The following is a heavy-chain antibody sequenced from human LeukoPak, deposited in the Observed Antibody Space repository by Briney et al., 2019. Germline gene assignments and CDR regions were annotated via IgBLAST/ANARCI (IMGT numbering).Heavy chain of an antibody. J-gene: IGHJ4*02. Sequence: GGSLRLSCAASGFTFRTSGMNWVRQAPGKGLEWVSYISSSGTTISYAQSVKGRFTISRDNAKNSLYLQMNSLRAEDTALYYCAKDYFRYGLEGYYFDYWGQGTLVTVSS. V-gene: IGHV3-48*04. CDR2: ISSSGTTI. CDR3: AKDYFRYGLEGYYFDY. CDR1: GFTFRTSG. D-gene: IGHD4-17*01.